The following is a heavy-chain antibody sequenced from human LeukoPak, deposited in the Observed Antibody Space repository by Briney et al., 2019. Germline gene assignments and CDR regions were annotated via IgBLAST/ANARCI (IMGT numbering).Heavy chain of an antibody. CDR3: AKDTMGSRDNWFDP. D-gene: IGHD2-15*01. Sequence: GGSLRLSCAASGFSFDDYVMHWVRQSPGKGLEWVSPISGDGGSTYYADSVRGRFTISRDNSKNSLYLQMSSLRTEDTALYYCAKDTMGSRDNWFDPWGQGTLVTVSS. CDR1: GFSFDDYV. V-gene: IGHV3-43*02. CDR2: ISGDGGST. J-gene: IGHJ5*02.